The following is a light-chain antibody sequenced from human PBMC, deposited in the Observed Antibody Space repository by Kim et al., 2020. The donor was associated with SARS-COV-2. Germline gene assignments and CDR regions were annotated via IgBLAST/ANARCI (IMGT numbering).Light chain of an antibody. J-gene: IGLJ2*01. CDR3: QAWDSSTDVV. V-gene: IGLV3-1*01. Sequence: VSAGKDANIPCSGDEVGDKYVHWYQEKAGQSLVLVIYQDTKRPSGIPGLTSGSNSGNTATLTISGTQAMDEADYYCQAWDSSTDVVFGGGTKLTVL. CDR2: QDT. CDR1: EVGDKY.